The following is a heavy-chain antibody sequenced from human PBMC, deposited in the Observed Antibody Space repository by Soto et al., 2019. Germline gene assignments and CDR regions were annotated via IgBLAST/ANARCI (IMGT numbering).Heavy chain of an antibody. CDR2: IIAYTGNT. V-gene: IGHV1-18*01. Sequence: ASVKVSCKASGYTFTGYGISWVRQAPGQGLEWMGWIIAYTGNTNYAQKLQGRVTMTTDTSTSTAYMELRSLRSDDTAVYYCAGETYRSSSDYFYYGMDVLGQGTTGTVS. CDR1: GYTFTGYG. D-gene: IGHD6-6*01. J-gene: IGHJ6*02. CDR3: AGETYRSSSDYFYYGMDV.